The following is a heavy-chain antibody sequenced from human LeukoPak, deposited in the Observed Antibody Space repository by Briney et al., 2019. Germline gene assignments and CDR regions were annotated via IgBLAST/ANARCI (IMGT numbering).Heavy chain of an antibody. Sequence: SETLSLTCAVYGGSFSGYYWSWIRQPPVKGLEWIGEINHSGSTNYNPSLKSRVTISVDTSKNQFSLKLSSVTAADTAVYYCAREPNYDFWSGYPRYFDYWGQGTLVTVSS. CDR2: INHSGST. CDR3: AREPNYDFWSGYPRYFDY. D-gene: IGHD3-3*01. CDR1: GGSFSGYY. J-gene: IGHJ4*02. V-gene: IGHV4-34*01.